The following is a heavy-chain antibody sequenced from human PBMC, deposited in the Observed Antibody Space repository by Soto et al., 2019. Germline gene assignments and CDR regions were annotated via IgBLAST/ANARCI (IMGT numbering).Heavy chain of an antibody. CDR2: ISYDGSNK. J-gene: IGHJ4*02. V-gene: IGHV3-30-3*01. D-gene: IGHD1-26*01. CDR1: GFTCSSYA. Sequence: QVQLVESGGGVVQAGRSLRLSCAASGFTCSSYAMHCVRQAPGKGLEWVAVISYDGSNKYYADSVKGRFTIYRDNSKNTLYQQMNSLGAEDMAVYYCARLAVEIATIHLFDYWGQGTLVTVSS. CDR3: ARLAVEIATIHLFDY.